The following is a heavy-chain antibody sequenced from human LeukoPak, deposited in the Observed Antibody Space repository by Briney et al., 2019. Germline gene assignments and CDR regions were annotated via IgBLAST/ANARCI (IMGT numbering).Heavy chain of an antibody. CDR1: GYTFTGYY. CDR3: ARVPGPYTTSRFDF. Sequence: ASVRVTCKTSGYTFTGYYLHWVRQAPGQRPEWMGRIDPDSGGTHYGQKFQGRVTVTRDTSITTVYMELSGLTSDDTAVYYCARVPGPYTTSRFDFWGQGTLVTVSS. J-gene: IGHJ4*02. D-gene: IGHD2-2*02. CDR2: IDPDSGGT. V-gene: IGHV1-2*02.